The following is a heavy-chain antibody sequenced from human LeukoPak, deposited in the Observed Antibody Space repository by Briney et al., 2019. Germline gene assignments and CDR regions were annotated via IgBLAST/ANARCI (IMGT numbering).Heavy chain of an antibody. CDR1: GFTFSSFG. J-gene: IGHJ6*03. Sequence: GGSLRLSCAASGFTFSSFGMHWARQAPGKGLEWVAFIRYDGSNKYHADSVRGRFTISRDNSKNTLYLQMNSLRAEDTAVYYCAKVPVPAAPLYYYYYMDVWGKGTTVTVSS. CDR2: IRYDGSNK. V-gene: IGHV3-30*02. D-gene: IGHD2-2*01. CDR3: AKVPVPAAPLYYYYYMDV.